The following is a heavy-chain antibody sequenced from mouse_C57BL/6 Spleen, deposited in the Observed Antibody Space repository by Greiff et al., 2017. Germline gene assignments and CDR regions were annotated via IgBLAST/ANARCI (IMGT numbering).Heavy chain of an antibody. CDR2: IYPGNGDT. J-gene: IGHJ4*01. Sequence: LQQSGAELVRPGASVKMSCKASGYTFTSYNMHWLKQTPRQGLEWIGAIYPGNGDTSYNQKFKGKATLTVDKSSSTAYMQLSSLTSEDSAVYFCARRYGSSYAMDYWGQGTSVTVSS. V-gene: IGHV1-12*01. D-gene: IGHD1-1*01. CDR1: GYTFTSYN. CDR3: ARRYGSSYAMDY.